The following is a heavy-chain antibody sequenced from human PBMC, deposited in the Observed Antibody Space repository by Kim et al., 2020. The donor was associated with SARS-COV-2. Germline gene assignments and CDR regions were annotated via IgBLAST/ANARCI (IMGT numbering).Heavy chain of an antibody. J-gene: IGHJ4*02. D-gene: IGHD6-13*01. Sequence: GGSLRLSCAASGFTFSSYWMSWVRQAPGKGLEWVANIKQDGSEKYYVDSVKGRFTISRDNAKNSLYLQMNSLRAEDTAVYYCARDGAVQQLPPYYFDYWGQGTLVTVSS. CDR1: GFTFSSYW. CDR2: IKQDGSEK. V-gene: IGHV3-7*01. CDR3: ARDGAVQQLPPYYFDY.